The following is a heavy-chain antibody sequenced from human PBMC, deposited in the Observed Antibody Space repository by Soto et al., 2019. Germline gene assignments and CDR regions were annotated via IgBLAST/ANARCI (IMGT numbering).Heavy chain of an antibody. D-gene: IGHD6-13*01. CDR3: ARDRTRVAAGYYYGMDV. Sequence: GASVKVSCKASGGTFSSYAISWVRQAPGQGLEWMGGIIPIFGTANYAQKFQGRVTITADESTSTAYMELSSLRSEDTAVYYCARDRTRVAAGYYYGMDVWGQGTTVTV. CDR1: GGTFSSYA. V-gene: IGHV1-69*13. CDR2: IIPIFGTA. J-gene: IGHJ6*02.